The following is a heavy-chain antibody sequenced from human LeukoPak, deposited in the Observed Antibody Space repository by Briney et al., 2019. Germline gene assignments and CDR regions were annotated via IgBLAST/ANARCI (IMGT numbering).Heavy chain of an antibody. J-gene: IGHJ3*02. D-gene: IGHD3-3*01. V-gene: IGHV3-11*01. CDR1: GFTFSDYY. CDR3: ARGYYDFWSGYYNAFDI. Sequence: KPGGSLRLSCAASGFTFSDYYMSWIRQAPGKGLEWVSYISSSGSTIYYADSVKGRFTISRDNAENSLYLQMNSLRAEDTAVYYCARGYYDFWSGYYNAFDIWGQGTMVTVSS. CDR2: ISSSGSTI.